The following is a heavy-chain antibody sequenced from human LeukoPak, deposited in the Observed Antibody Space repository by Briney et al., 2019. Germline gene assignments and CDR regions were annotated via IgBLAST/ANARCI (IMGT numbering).Heavy chain of an antibody. CDR3: ARRWGNIVGVTYEY. CDR1: GSSITSVSHY. V-gene: IGHV4-39*01. Sequence: PSETLSLTCTISGSSITSVSHYWGWIRQPPAKGLEWIGDIYYTGSTYYSPSLRSRVTMSVHTSENQFSLRLNSVTAVDTAVYYCARRWGNIVGVTYEYWGQGTLVTVSS. J-gene: IGHJ4*02. D-gene: IGHD3-16*01. CDR2: IYYTGST.